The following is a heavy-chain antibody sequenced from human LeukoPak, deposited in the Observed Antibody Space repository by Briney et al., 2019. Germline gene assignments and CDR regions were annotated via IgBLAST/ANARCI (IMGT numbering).Heavy chain of an antibody. V-gene: IGHV4-30-4*01. CDR1: RGSISGGDYC. Sequence: SETLSLTRTVSRGSISGGDYCWSSIRQPPRNCLEWIAYIDYIGSTSYNPSLKSRFTISGSPSKKQFSLKLSSATAADTAVYSCDRSQLGYSYGMDVWGQGTTVTVSS. J-gene: IGHJ6*02. D-gene: IGHD5-18*01. CDR3: DRSQLGYSYGMDV. CDR2: IDYIGST.